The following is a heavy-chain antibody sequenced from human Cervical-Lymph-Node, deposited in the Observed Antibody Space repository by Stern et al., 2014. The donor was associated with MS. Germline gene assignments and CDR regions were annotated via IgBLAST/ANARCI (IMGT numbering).Heavy chain of an antibody. D-gene: IGHD1-14*01. CDR2: VMPMFGTS. CDR3: ARDSRGTVTTAVGFYYGMDV. CDR1: GDTFSRHA. V-gene: IGHV1-69*01. J-gene: IGHJ6*02. Sequence: DQLVESGAEVKKPGSSVKVSCKTSGDTFSRHAISWLRQAPGQGLEWMGGVMPMFGTSNYAQKFQGRITVTADESTSTVYLELSSLRSEDTAVYYCARDSRGTVTTAVGFYYGMDVWGQGTTVTVSS.